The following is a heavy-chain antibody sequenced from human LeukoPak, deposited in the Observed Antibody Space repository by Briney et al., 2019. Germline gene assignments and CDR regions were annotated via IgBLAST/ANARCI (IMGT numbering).Heavy chain of an antibody. V-gene: IGHV3-30*03. Sequence: PGGSLRLSCAASRFTFSTYGMHWVRQAPGKGLEWVALISYDGINKYYADSVKGRFTISRDNSKSTLYLQMNSLRTEDTAVYYCARHSEPNSNLLWFDPWGQGTLVTVSS. CDR3: ARHSEPNSNLLWFDP. CDR1: RFTFSTYG. CDR2: ISYDGINK. J-gene: IGHJ5*02. D-gene: IGHD2/OR15-2a*01.